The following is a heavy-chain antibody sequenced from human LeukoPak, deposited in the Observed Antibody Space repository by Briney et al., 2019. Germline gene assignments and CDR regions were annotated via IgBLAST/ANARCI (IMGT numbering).Heavy chain of an antibody. J-gene: IGHJ6*03. D-gene: IGHD5-24*01. CDR3: ARLRGWLHHFYMDV. CDR2: IYTSGST. CDR1: GGSISSYY. V-gene: IGHV4-4*07. Sequence: PSETLSLTCTVSGGSISSYYWSWIRQPAGKGLEWIGRIYTSGSTNYNPSLKSRVTISVDTSKNQFSLKLSSVTAADTAVYYCARLRGWLHHFYMDVWGKGTTVTISS.